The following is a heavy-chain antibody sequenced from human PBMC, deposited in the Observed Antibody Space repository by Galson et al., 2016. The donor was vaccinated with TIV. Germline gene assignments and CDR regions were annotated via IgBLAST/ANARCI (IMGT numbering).Heavy chain of an antibody. V-gene: IGHV3-53*01. Sequence: SLRLSCAASGFAVSYKHMIWVRQTPGKGLEWVSLIYSSDTTSYADSVRGRFTISRDNAKNSLYLQMNSLRAADTAVYYCARGSRTGTVDYWGQGTLITVSS. D-gene: IGHD1-1*01. CDR1: GFAVSYKH. CDR2: IYSSDTT. CDR3: ARGSRTGTVDY. J-gene: IGHJ4*02.